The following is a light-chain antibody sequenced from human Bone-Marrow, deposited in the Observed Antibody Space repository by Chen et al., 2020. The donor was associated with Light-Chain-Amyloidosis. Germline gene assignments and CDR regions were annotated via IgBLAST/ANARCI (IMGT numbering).Light chain of an antibody. CDR2: DDS. V-gene: IGLV3-21*02. CDR1: NIGSTS. J-gene: IGLJ3*02. Sequence: SSVLTQPSSVSVAPGQTPTIACGGNNIGSTSVHWYQQTPGQAPLLVVYDDSDRPSGSPERLSGSNSGNTATLTISRVEAGDEADYYCQVWDRSSDRPVFGGGTKLTVL. CDR3: QVWDRSSDRPV.